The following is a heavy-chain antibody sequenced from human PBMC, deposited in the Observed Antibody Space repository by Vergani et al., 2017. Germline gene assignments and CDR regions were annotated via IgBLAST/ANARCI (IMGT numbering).Heavy chain of an antibody. J-gene: IGHJ4*02. CDR1: GYTLTELS. Sequence: QVQLVQSGAEVKKPGASVKVSCKVSGYTLTELSMHWVRQAPGKGLEWMGGFDPEDGETISAQKFQGRVTMTEDTSTDTAYMELSSLRYEETSVYYCATAGGSDGYYFDYWGQGTLVTVSS. D-gene: IGHD2-15*01. CDR2: FDPEDGET. CDR3: ATAGGSDGYYFDY. V-gene: IGHV1-24*01.